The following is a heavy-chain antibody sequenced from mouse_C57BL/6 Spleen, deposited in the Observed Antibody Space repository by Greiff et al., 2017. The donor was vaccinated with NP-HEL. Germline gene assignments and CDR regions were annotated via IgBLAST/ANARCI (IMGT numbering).Heavy chain of an antibody. CDR2: INPSSGYT. Sequence: QVQLKQSGAELAKPGASVKLSCKASGYTFTSYWMHWVKQRPGQGLEWIGYINPSSGYTKYNQKFKDKATLTPDKSSSTAYMQLSSLTYEDSAVYYCARHDYDGLAYWGQGTLVTVSA. J-gene: IGHJ3*01. D-gene: IGHD2-4*01. CDR1: GYTFTSYW. CDR3: ARHDYDGLAY. V-gene: IGHV1-7*01.